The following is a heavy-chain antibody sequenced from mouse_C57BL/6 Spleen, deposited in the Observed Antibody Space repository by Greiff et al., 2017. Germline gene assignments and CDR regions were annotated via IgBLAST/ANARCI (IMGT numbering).Heavy chain of an antibody. CDR3: ARAPYYGSSYDY. Sequence: EVQVVESGGGLVKPGGSLKLSCAASGFTFSSYAMSWVRQTPEKRLEWVATISDGGSYTYYPDNVKGRFTISRDNAKNNLYLQMSHLKSEDTAMYYCARAPYYGSSYDYWGQGTTLTVSS. CDR1: GFTFSSYA. CDR2: ISDGGSYT. D-gene: IGHD1-1*01. V-gene: IGHV5-4*01. J-gene: IGHJ2*01.